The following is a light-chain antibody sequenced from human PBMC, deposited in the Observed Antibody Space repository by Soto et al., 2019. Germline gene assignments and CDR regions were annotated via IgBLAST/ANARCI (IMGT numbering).Light chain of an antibody. J-gene: IGKJ1*01. Sequence: DIQMTQSPSTLSGSVGDRVTITCRASQTISSWLAWYQQKPGKAPKLRIYKASTLKSGVPSRFSGSGSGTEFTITISRLQTDDFAAYYCQHYNSDSEGVGEGTEVDLK. CDR3: QHYNSDSEG. V-gene: IGKV1-5*03. CDR1: QTISSW. CDR2: KAS.